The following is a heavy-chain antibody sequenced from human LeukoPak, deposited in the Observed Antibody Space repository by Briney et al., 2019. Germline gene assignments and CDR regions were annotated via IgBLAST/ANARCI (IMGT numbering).Heavy chain of an antibody. CDR3: GMFAVIVGGGLDI. CDR2: INHSGNS. CDR1: GGSFSDYY. D-gene: IGHD1-26*01. Sequence: KPSETLSLTCAVYGGSFSDYYITWIRQPPGKGLEWIGDINHSGNSSYNKSLKSRVTISVDTSKNQVSLELNSVTAADTAVYYCGMFAVIVGGGLDIWGQGTVVTVSS. J-gene: IGHJ3*02. V-gene: IGHV4-34*01.